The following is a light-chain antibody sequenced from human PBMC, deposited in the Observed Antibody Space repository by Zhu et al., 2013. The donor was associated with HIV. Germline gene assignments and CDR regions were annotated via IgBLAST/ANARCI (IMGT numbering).Light chain of an antibody. CDR1: QSLGSD. V-gene: IGKV3-20*01. J-gene: IGKJ4*01. Sequence: EIVMTQSPATLSVSPGERVPLSCRASQSLGSDLAWYQQKPGQAPRLLIYGASSRATGIPDRFSGSGSGAEFTLTISKLEPEDFAVYYCQQYATSSLTFGGGTKVEI. CDR2: GAS. CDR3: QQYATSSLT.